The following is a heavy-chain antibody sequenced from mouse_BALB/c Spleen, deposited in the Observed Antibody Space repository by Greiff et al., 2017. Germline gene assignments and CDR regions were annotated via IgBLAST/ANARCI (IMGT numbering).Heavy chain of an antibody. J-gene: IGHJ2*01. V-gene: IGHV5-12-2*01. CDR1: GFTFSSYT. CDR2: ISNGGGST. Sequence: EVKLMESGGGLVQPGGSLKLSCAASGFTFSSYTMSWVRQTPEKRLEWVAYISNGGGSTYYPDTVKGRFTISRDNAKNTLYLQMSSLKSEDTAMYYCARWEYGNFDYWGQGTTLTVSS. CDR3: ARWEYGNFDY. D-gene: IGHD2-10*02.